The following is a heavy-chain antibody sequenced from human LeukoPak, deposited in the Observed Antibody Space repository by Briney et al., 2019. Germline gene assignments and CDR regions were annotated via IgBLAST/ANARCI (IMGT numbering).Heavy chain of an antibody. V-gene: IGHV4-59*01. Sequence: SETLSLTCNVSGDPISRYYWSWIRQPPGKGLEWIGYIYYSGSTNYNPSLKSRVTISVDTSKNQFSLKLSSVTAADTAVYYCARADYTHAIDYWGQGTLVTVSS. D-gene: IGHD3-3*01. J-gene: IGHJ4*02. CDR2: IYYSGST. CDR3: ARADYTHAIDY. CDR1: GDPISRYY.